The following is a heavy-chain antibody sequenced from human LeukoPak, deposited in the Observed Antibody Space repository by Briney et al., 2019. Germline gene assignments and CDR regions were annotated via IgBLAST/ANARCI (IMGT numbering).Heavy chain of an antibody. CDR1: GGSISGSSNY. Sequence: SETLSLTCTVSGGSISGSSNYWGWIRQPPGKGLEWIGSIHYSGNTYYNPSLKSRVTISVDTSENQFSLKLTSVTAADTAVYYCARPTFASYSSGYHYWGQGNLVTVSS. CDR2: IHYSGNT. J-gene: IGHJ4*02. D-gene: IGHD3-22*01. CDR3: ARPTFASYSSGYHY. V-gene: IGHV4-39*01.